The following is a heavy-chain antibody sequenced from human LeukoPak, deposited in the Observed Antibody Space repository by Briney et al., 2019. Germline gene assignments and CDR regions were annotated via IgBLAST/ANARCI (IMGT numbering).Heavy chain of an antibody. CDR2: INPSGGST. J-gene: IGHJ4*02. CDR1: GYTFTIYY. Sequence: ASVKVSCKASGYTFTIYYIHWVRQAPGQGLEWMGLINPSGGSTNYAQKFQGRVTMTRDTSTSTVYMELSSLRSEDTAVYYCAKGPTYYYDSSGYYDDYYFDYWGQGTLVTVSS. V-gene: IGHV1-46*01. D-gene: IGHD3-22*01. CDR3: AKGPTYYYDSSGYYDDYYFDY.